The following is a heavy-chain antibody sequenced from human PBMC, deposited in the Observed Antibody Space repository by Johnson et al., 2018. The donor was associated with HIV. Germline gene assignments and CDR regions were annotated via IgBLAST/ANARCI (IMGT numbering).Heavy chain of an antibody. CDR2: IGIGGDT. J-gene: IGHJ3*02. V-gene: IGHV3-13*01. D-gene: IGHD1-1*01. CDR1: GFTFSSYD. Sequence: VQLVESGGGLVQPGGSLRLSCAASGFTFSSYDMHWVRQGTGKGLEWVSAIGIGGDTYYAGSVQGRFTISRDNSKNTLYLQMNSLGVEDTAVYFCARGITKDDAFDIWGQGTMVTISA. CDR3: ARGITKDDAFDI.